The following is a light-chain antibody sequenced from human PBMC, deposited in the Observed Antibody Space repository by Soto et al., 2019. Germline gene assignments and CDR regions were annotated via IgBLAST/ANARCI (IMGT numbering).Light chain of an antibody. V-gene: IGLV2-23*01. Sequence: QSVLTQPASVSGSPGQSITISCTGTSSDVGSYNLVSWYQHHRGKAPKVIIYEDSKRPSGASNRFSGSKSGNTASLTISGLQAEDEADYYCCSYAGSSSWVFGGGTKVTV. CDR2: EDS. CDR1: SSDVGSYNL. CDR3: CSYAGSSSWV. J-gene: IGLJ2*01.